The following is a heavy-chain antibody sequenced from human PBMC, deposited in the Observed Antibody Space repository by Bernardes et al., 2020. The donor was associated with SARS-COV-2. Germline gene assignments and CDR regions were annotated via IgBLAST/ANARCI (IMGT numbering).Heavy chain of an antibody. CDR1: GGSVSGYY. D-gene: IGHD3-16*01. V-gene: IGHV4-34*01. Sequence: SGPLSLTCAVYGGSVSGYYWSWIRQPPGKGPEWIGESSHSGSTNYNPSLKSRVTISVDTSKNQFSLKLSSVTAADTAVYYCARKGGDYWGQGTVVTVSS. CDR3: ARKGGDY. CDR2: SSHSGST. J-gene: IGHJ4*02.